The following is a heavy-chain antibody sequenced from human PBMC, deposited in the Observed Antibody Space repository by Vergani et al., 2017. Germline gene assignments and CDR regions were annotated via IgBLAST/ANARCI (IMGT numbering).Heavy chain of an antibody. CDR2: TIPILGIA. CDR3: AREGCSGGSCYSYYYGMDV. J-gene: IGHJ6*02. V-gene: IGHV1-69*08. Sequence: QVQLVQSGAEVKKPGSSVKVSCKASGGTFSSYTISWVRQAPGQGLEWMGRTIPILGIANYAQKFQGRVTITADKSTSTAYMELSSLRSEDTAVYYCAREGCSGGSCYSYYYGMDVWGQGSTVTVSS. D-gene: IGHD2-15*01. CDR1: GGTFSSYT.